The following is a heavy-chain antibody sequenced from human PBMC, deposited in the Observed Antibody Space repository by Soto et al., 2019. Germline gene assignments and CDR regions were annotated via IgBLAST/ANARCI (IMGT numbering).Heavy chain of an antibody. Sequence: KPSETLSLTCTVSGGSISSGGYYWSWIRQHPGKGLEWIGYIYYSGSTYYNPSLKSRVTISVDTSKNQFSLKLSSVTAADTAVYYCAREGPGIAAAGYYYGMDVWGQGTTVTVSS. J-gene: IGHJ6*02. CDR2: IYYSGST. D-gene: IGHD6-13*01. V-gene: IGHV4-31*03. CDR1: GGSISSGGYY. CDR3: AREGPGIAAAGYYYGMDV.